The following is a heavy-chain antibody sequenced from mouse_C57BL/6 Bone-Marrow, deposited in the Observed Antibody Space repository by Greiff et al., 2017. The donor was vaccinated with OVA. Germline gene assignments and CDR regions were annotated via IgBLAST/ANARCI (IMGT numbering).Heavy chain of an antibody. CDR1: GYAFTNSW. V-gene: IGHV1-82*01. CDR2: IYPGDVDT. D-gene: IGHD2-4*01. Sequence: VQLVESGPELVKPGASVKISCKASGYAFTNSWMNWVKQRPGKGLEWIGRIYPGDVDTNYNGNFKGKATLTADKSSSTAYMQLSSLTSEDSAVYFCAREDDYDWYFDVWGTGTTVTVSS. CDR3: AREDDYDWYFDV. J-gene: IGHJ1*03.